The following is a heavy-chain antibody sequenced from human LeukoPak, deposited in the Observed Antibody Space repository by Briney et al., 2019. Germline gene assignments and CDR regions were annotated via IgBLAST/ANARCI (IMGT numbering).Heavy chain of an antibody. V-gene: IGHV3-30*18. CDR3: AKDPRSSTRTYFDY. J-gene: IGHJ4*02. Sequence: PGGSLRHSCAASGFIFSSYGMHWVRQAPGKGLEWVAVISYDGSNKYYADSVKGRFTISRDNSKNTLNLQMNSLRVEDTAVYYCAKDPRSSTRTYFDYWGQGTLVTVSS. D-gene: IGHD2-2*01. CDR1: GFIFSSYG. CDR2: ISYDGSNK.